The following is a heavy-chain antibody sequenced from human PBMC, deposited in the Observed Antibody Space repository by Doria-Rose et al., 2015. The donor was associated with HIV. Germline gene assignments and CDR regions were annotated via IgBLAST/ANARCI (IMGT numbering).Heavy chain of an antibody. J-gene: IGHJ4*02. Sequence: TLKESGPVLVKPTETLTLTCTVSGVSLSSPGMGVSWIRQPPGKALEWLANIFSDGERSYQTSLKSRLTISRGTSKSQVVLTMTDMDPVDTATYYCARIKSSRWYHKYYFDFWGQGTLVIVSA. D-gene: IGHD6-13*01. CDR3: ARIKSSRWYHKYYFDF. V-gene: IGHV2-26*01. CDR1: GVSLSSPGMG. CDR2: IFSDGER.